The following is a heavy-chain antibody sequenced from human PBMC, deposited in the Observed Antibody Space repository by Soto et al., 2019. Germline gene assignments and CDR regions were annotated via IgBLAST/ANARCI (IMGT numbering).Heavy chain of an antibody. D-gene: IGHD2-2*01. CDR3: ARGTYRRVSSGAYYMDV. CDR1: GFTFSDHY. V-gene: IGHV3-72*01. Sequence: GGSLRLSCAASGFTFSDHYMDWVRQAPGKGLEWVGRTRNKANSYTTEYAASVKGRFTISRDDSKNSLYLQMNSLKTEDTAVYYCARGTYRRVSSGAYYMDVWGKGTTVTVSS. J-gene: IGHJ6*03. CDR2: TRNKANSYTT.